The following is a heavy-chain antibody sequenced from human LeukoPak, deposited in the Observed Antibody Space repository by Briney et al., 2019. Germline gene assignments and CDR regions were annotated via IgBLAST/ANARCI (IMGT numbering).Heavy chain of an antibody. CDR3: ARGSGNYFLDY. D-gene: IGHD1-26*01. CDR1: GFTFSSYA. V-gene: IGHV3-7*01. Sequence: GGSLRLSCAASGFTFSSYAMNWVRQAPGKGLEWVADIQPDGSEKYYVDSVKGRFTISRDNARNSLYLQLNSLRAEDTAFYYCARGSGNYFLDYWGQGTLVTVSS. J-gene: IGHJ4*02. CDR2: IQPDGSEK.